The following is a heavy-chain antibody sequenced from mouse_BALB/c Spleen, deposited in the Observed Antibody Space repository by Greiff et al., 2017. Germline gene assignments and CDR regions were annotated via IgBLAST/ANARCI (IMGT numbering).Heavy chain of an antibody. CDR2: ISSGGSYT. D-gene: IGHD2-4*01. CDR1: GFTFSSYA. CDR3: ARGEITGRFFFAY. Sequence: EVKLMESGGGLVKPGGSLKLSCAASGFTFSSYAMSWVRQSPEKRLEWVAEISSGGSYTYYPDTVTGRFTISRDNAKNTLYLEMSSLRSEDTAMYYCARGEITGRFFFAYWGQGTLVTVSA. V-gene: IGHV5-9-4*01. J-gene: IGHJ3*01.